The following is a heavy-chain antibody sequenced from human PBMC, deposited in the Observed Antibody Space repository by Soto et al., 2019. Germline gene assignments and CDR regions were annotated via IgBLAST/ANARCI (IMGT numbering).Heavy chain of an antibody. J-gene: IGHJ4*02. Sequence: QLQLQESGPGLVKPSETLSLTCTVSGGSISSSSYYWGWIRQPPGKGLEWIGSIYYSGSTYYNPSLKSRVTISVDTSKNQFSLKLSSVTAADTAVYYCARHLHSKYYYSSGKLLDYWGQGTLVTVSS. V-gene: IGHV4-39*01. CDR1: GGSISSSSYY. D-gene: IGHD3-10*01. CDR3: ARHLHSKYYYSSGKLLDY. CDR2: IYYSGST.